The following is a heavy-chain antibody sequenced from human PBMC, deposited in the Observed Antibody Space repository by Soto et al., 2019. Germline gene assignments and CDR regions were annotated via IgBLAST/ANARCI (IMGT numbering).Heavy chain of an antibody. D-gene: IGHD1-26*01. V-gene: IGHV5-51*01. J-gene: IGHJ3*02. Sequence: GESLKISCKGSGYSFAGYWIAWVRQTPGRGLEWVGFIYPGDSGTRYSPSFEGHVTISADRSSKTAYLQWRGLKASDTATYYCARHRRAIVATTDPLDIWGQGTKVTVSS. CDR1: GYSFAGYW. CDR3: ARHRRAIVATTDPLDI. CDR2: IYPGDSGT.